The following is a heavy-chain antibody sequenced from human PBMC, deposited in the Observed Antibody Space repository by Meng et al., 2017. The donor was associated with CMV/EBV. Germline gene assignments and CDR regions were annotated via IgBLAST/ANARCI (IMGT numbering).Heavy chain of an antibody. CDR1: GFTFSSYA. V-gene: IGHV3-23*01. CDR3: AKDLDSSSWNYYYYGMDV. CDR2: ISGSGGST. J-gene: IGHJ6*02. Sequence: GESLKISCAASGFTFSSYAMSWVRQAPGKGLEWVSAISGSGGSTYYADSVKGRFTISRDNSKNTLYLQMNSLRAEDTAVYYCAKDLDSSSWNYYYYGMDVWGQGTTVTVSS. D-gene: IGHD6-13*01.